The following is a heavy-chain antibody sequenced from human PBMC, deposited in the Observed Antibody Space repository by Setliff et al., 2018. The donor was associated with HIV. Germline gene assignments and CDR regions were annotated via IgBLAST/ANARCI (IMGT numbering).Heavy chain of an antibody. CDR3: ARDFGGYCSSMSCPGLFDP. CDR1: GYSFTNHY. D-gene: IGHD2-2*01. CDR2: INPTGGST. Sequence: ASVKVSCKPSGYSFTNHYMHWVRQAPGQGLEWMGVINPTGGSTRNTQKFQGRVAMTRDTSTSTVYMELSSLRSEDTAVYYCARDFGGYCSSMSCPGLFDPWGQGTLVTVS. V-gene: IGHV1-46*01. J-gene: IGHJ5*02.